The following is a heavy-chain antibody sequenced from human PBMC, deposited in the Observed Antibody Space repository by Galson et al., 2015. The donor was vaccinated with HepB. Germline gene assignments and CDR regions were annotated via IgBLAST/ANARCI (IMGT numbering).Heavy chain of an antibody. CDR3: ARDRLSIAVAGTSMDV. CDR1: GFTFSSYA. V-gene: IGHV3-30*04. CDR2: ISYDGSNK. J-gene: IGHJ6*02. D-gene: IGHD6-19*01. Sequence: SLRLSCAASGFTFSSYAMHWVRQAPGKGLEWVAVISYDGSNKYYADSVKGRFTISRDNSKNTLYLQMNSPRAEDTAVYYCARDRLSIAVAGTSMDVWGQGTTVTVSS.